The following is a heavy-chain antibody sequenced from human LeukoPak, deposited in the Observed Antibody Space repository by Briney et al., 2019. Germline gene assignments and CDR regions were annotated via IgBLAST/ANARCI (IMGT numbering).Heavy chain of an antibody. CDR1: GFTFSSYG. CDR2: INPNSGGT. CDR3: ARDLRLGELSLSYYFDY. J-gene: IGHJ4*02. D-gene: IGHD3-16*02. V-gene: IGHV1-2*04. Sequence: GGSLRLSCAASGFTFSSYGMHWVRQAPGQGLEWMGWINPNSGGTNYAQQFQGWVTMTRDTSISTAYMELSRLRSDDTAVYYCARDLRLGELSLSYYFDYWGQGTLVTVSS.